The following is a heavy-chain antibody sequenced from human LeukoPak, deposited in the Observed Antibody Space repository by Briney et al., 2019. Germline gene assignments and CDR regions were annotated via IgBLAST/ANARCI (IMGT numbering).Heavy chain of an antibody. V-gene: IGHV4-4*07. CDR1: GDSISSYY. D-gene: IGHD1-26*01. CDR3: ARARGGSGSYGHFDY. CDR2: IYTSGST. Sequence: PSETLSLTRTVSGDSISSYYWTWIRQPAGEGLEWIGRIYTSGSTNYNPSLKSRVTMSVDTSKNQFSLKLSSVTAADTAVYYCARARGGSGSYGHFDYWGQGTLVTVSS. J-gene: IGHJ4*02.